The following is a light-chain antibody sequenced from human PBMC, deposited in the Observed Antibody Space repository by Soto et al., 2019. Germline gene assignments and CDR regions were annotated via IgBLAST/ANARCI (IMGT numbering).Light chain of an antibody. CDR2: DAS. CDR3: QQRSNWPPWT. CDR1: QSVSNY. J-gene: IGKJ1*01. V-gene: IGKV3-11*01. Sequence: EIVLTQSPATLSLSPGERATLSCRASQSVSNYLAWYQQKPGQAPRLRIYDASNRATGIPARFSGSGSGTDFTLTISSLEPEDFAVYYCQQRSNWPPWTFGQGTKVEIK.